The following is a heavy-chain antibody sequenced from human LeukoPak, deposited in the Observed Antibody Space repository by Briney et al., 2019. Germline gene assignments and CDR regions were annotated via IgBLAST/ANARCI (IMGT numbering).Heavy chain of an antibody. CDR2: ISAYNGNT. Sequence: ASVKVSCKASGYTFTSYGISWVRQAPGQGLEWMGWISAYNGNTNYAQKLQGRVTMTTDTSTSTAYIELRSLRSDDTAVYYRARDLRVSWFDPWGQGTLVTVSS. CDR1: GYTFTSYG. J-gene: IGHJ5*02. V-gene: IGHV1-18*01. CDR3: ARDLRVSWFDP.